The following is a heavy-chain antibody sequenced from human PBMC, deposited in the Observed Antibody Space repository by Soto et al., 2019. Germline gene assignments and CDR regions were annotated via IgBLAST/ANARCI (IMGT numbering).Heavy chain of an antibody. V-gene: IGHV3-23*01. CDR2: ISGSGGST. CDR1: GFTFSSYA. CDR3: AKEKKIAVAGPADY. J-gene: IGHJ4*02. Sequence: PGASLRLSCAASGFTFSSYAMSWVRQAPGKGLEWVSAISGSGGSTYYADSVKGRFTISRDNSKNTLYLQMNSLRAEDTAVYYCAKEKKIAVAGPADYWGQGTLVTVSS. D-gene: IGHD6-19*01.